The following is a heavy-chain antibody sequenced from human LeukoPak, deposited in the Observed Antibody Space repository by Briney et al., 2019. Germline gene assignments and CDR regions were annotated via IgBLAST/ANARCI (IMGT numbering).Heavy chain of an antibody. CDR2: IYHSGST. V-gene: IGHV4-4*02. D-gene: IGHD3-22*01. CDR3: ARAGYYDSSGYYSVLSLLL. Sequence: PSETLSLTCAVSGGSISSSNWWSWVRQPPEKGLEWIGEIYHSGSTNYNPSLKSRVTISVDKSKNQFSLKLSSVTAADTAVYYCARAGYYDSSGYYSVLSLLLWGQGTLVTVSS. CDR1: GGSISSSNW. J-gene: IGHJ4*02.